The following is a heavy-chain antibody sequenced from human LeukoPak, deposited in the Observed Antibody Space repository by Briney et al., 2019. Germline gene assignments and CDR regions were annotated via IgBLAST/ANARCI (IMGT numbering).Heavy chain of an antibody. Sequence: PGESLRLSCAASGFTFSAYGMSWVRQAPGKGLEWVSHISDTVRDTWYANSVKGRFIISRDNSRDTVYLQMSSLRPEDTALYFCAKDNYGGFFASWGQGTLVTVSS. CDR3: AKDNYGGFFAS. CDR2: ISDTVRDT. CDR1: GFTFSAYG. V-gene: IGHV3-23*01. J-gene: IGHJ4*02. D-gene: IGHD4-17*01.